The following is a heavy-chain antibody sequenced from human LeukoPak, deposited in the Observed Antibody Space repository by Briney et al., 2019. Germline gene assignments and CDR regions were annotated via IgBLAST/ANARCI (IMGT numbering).Heavy chain of an antibody. D-gene: IGHD5-12*01. CDR2: INPNSGGT. CDR3: ARVGGGYVGFDY. Sequence: ASVKVSCKASGYTFTGYYMHWVRQAPGQGLEWMGWINPNSGGTNYAQRFQGRVTMTRDTSTSTAYMELRSLRSDDTAVYYCARVGGGYVGFDYWGQGTLVTVSS. CDR1: GYTFTGYY. V-gene: IGHV1-2*02. J-gene: IGHJ4*02.